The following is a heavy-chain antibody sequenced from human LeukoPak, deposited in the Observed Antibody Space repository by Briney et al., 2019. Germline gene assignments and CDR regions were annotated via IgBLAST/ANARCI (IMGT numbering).Heavy chain of an antibody. CDR1: GGSITNDNW. CDR3: ARDPACGSTSCYDFDY. Sequence: SGTLSLTCAVTGGSITNDNWWSWVRQPPGKGLEWIGEIYHSGSTKCNPSLKSRVTISVDASKNQFSLKLSSVTAADTAVYYCARDPACGSTSCYDFDYWGQGTLVTVSS. V-gene: IGHV4-4*02. D-gene: IGHD2-2*01. J-gene: IGHJ4*02. CDR2: IYHSGST.